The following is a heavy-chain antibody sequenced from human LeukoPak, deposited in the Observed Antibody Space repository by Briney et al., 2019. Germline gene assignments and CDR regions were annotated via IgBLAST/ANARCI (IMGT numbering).Heavy chain of an antibody. CDR2: IGTAGDP. D-gene: IGHD6-19*01. CDR1: GFTFSSYD. CDR3: ARPTGYSSGWYSY. Sequence: GGSLRLSCAASGFTFSSYDMHWVRQATGKRLEWVSAIGTAGDPYYPGSVKGRFTISRENAKNSLYLQMNSLRAGDTAVYYCARPTGYSSGWYSYWGQGTLVTVSS. J-gene: IGHJ4*02. V-gene: IGHV3-13*05.